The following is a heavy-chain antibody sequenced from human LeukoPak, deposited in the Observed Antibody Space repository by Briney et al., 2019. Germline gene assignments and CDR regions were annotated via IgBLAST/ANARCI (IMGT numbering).Heavy chain of an antibody. D-gene: IGHD6-19*01. V-gene: IGHV4-59*01. CDR3: ASDSSGWYKGQAFEI. CDR2: IYYSGST. J-gene: IGHJ3*02. CDR1: GGSISSYY. Sequence: SETLSLTCTVSGGSISSYYWSWIRQPPGKGLEWIGYIYYSGSTNYNPSLKSRVTISVDTSKNQFSLKLSSVTAADTAVYYCASDSSGWYKGQAFEIWGQGTMVTVSS.